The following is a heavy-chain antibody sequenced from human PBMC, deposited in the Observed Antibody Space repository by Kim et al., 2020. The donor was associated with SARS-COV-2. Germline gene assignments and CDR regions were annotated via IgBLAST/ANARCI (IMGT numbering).Heavy chain of an antibody. D-gene: IGHD3-3*01. V-gene: IGHV1-69*13. J-gene: IGHJ6*02. CDR1: GGTFSSYA. Sequence: SVKVSCKASGGTFSSYAISWVRQAPGQGLEWMGGIIPIFGTANYEQKFQGRVTITADESTSTAYMELSSLRSEDTAVYYCASARGGDFWSGYYGSHYYGSGSYYYYYGMDVWGQGTTVTVSS. CDR2: IIPIFGTA. CDR3: ASARGGDFWSGYYGSHYYGSGSYYYYYGMDV.